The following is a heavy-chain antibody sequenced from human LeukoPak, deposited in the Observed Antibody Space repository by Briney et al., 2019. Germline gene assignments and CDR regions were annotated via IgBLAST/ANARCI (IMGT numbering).Heavy chain of an antibody. D-gene: IGHD2-15*01. CDR3: ARACSGGSCGHDY. CDR2: ISDSGST. J-gene: IGHJ4*02. CDR1: GGSISGYY. V-gene: IGHV4-59*01. Sequence: PSETLSLTCTVSGGSISGYYWSWIRQPPGKGLEWIGYISDSGSTNYNPSLKSRVTISVDTSKNQLSLKVISVTAADTAVYYCARACSGGSCGHDYWGQGTLVTVSS.